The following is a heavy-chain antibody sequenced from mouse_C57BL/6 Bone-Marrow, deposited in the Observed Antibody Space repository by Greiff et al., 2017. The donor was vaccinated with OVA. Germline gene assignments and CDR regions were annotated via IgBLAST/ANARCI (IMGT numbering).Heavy chain of an antibody. J-gene: IGHJ3*01. CDR2: IRLKSDNYAT. Sequence: EVKVVESGGGLVQPGGSMKLSCVASGFTFSNYWMNWVRQSPEKGLEWVAQIRLKSDNYATHYAESVKGRFTISRDDSKSSVYLQMNNLRAEDTGIYYCTNDDSRAWFAYWGQGTLVTVSA. CDR1: GFTFSNYW. D-gene: IGHD2-3*01. CDR3: TNDDSRAWFAY. V-gene: IGHV6-3*01.